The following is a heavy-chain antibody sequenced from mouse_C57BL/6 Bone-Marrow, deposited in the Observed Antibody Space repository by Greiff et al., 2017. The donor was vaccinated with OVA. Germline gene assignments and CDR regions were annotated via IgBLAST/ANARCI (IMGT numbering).Heavy chain of an antibody. CDR3: ARSRDIYYDYPYYFDY. V-gene: IGHV1-78*01. CDR1: GYTFTDHT. J-gene: IGHJ2*01. Sequence: QVQLQQSDAELVKPGASVKISCKVSGYTFTDHTIHWLKQRPEQGLEWIGYIYPRDGSTKYNEKFKGKATLTADKSSSTAYMQLNSLTSEDSAVYFCARSRDIYYDYPYYFDYWGQGTTLTVSS. D-gene: IGHD2-4*01. CDR2: IYPRDGST.